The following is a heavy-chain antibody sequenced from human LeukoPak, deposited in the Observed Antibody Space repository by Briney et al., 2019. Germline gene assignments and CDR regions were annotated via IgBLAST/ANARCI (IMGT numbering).Heavy chain of an antibody. CDR1: GFTFDTYG. Sequence: GRSLRLSCAASGFTFDTYGMHWVRQAPGKGLEWVAIISYDGGDKYYTDSVKGRFAISRDNSKNTLSLQMNSLRAEDTAVYYCAKFHSPGRVTHFYWYFDLWGRGTLVTVSS. CDR2: ISYDGGDK. CDR3: AKFHSPGRVTHFYWYFDL. J-gene: IGHJ2*01. V-gene: IGHV3-30*18. D-gene: IGHD2-21*02.